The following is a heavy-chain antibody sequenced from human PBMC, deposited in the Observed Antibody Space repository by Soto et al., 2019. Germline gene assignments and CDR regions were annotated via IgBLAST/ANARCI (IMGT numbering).Heavy chain of an antibody. J-gene: IGHJ6*02. CDR3: AGDQGYYYSGTDV. CDR1: GGSISSYY. Sequence: PSATLSLTCPVSGGSISSYYWSWIRQPAGKGLEWIGRIYTSGSTHYNPSLKSRVTLSVDTSKNQFSLKLTSVTAADTAVYFCAGDQGYYYSGTDVWGQGTTVTVSS. CDR2: IYTSGST. V-gene: IGHV4-4*07.